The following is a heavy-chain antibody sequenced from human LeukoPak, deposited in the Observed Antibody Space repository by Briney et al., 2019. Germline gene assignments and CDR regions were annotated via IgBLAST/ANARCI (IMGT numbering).Heavy chain of an antibody. CDR3: ARGPTMVRGVRTKWFDP. D-gene: IGHD3-10*01. V-gene: IGHV4-59*01. Sequence: SETLSLTCTVSGGSISSYYWSWFRQPPGKGLEWIGYIYYSGNTNYNPSLKSRVTISVDTSKNQFSLNLNSVTAADTALYYCARGPTMVRGVRTKWFDPWGQGTLVTVSS. CDR2: IYYSGNT. CDR1: GGSISSYY. J-gene: IGHJ5*02.